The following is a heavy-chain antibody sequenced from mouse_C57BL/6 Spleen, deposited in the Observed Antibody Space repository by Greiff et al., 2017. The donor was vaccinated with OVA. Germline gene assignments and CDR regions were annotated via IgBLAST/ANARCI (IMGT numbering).Heavy chain of an antibody. CDR2: ISSGSSTI. CDR1: GFTFSDYG. J-gene: IGHJ3*01. D-gene: IGHD2-3*01. V-gene: IGHV5-17*01. CDR3: ATGYYAWFAY. Sequence: DVMLVESGGGLVKPGGSLKLSCAASGFTFSDYGMHWVRQAPEKGLEWVAYISSGSSTIYYADTVKGRFTISRDNAKNTLFLQMTSLRSEDTAMYYCATGYYAWFAYWGQGTLVTVSA.